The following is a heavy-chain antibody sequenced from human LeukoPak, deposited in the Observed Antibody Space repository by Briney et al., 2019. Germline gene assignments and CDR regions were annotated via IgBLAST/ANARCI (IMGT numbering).Heavy chain of an antibody. V-gene: IGHV4-39*01. CDR2: IYYSGST. Sequence: SETLSLTCTVSGGSISSSSYYWGWIRQPPGKGLEWIGSIYYSGSTYYNPSLKSRVTISVDTSKNQFSLKLSSVTAADTAVYYCARRRRSGSSSWIFDYWGQGTLVTVSS. J-gene: IGHJ4*02. CDR3: ARRRRSGSSSWIFDY. D-gene: IGHD6-13*01. CDR1: GGSISSSSYY.